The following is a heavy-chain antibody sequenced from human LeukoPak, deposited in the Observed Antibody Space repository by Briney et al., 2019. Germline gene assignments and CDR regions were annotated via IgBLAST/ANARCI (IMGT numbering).Heavy chain of an antibody. Sequence: GGSLRLSCAASGFTFTSYWMSWVHQAPGKGLEWVANIKQDGSQKYYVDSVRGRFTISRDNAKNSVFLQMNSLRAEDTAVYYCARDSQLCTYYFCRRDAFDIWGQGTMVTVTS. CDR3: ARDSQLCTYYFCRRDAFDI. V-gene: IGHV3-7*03. J-gene: IGHJ3*02. D-gene: IGHD3-22*01. CDR2: IKQDGSQK. CDR1: GFTFTSYW.